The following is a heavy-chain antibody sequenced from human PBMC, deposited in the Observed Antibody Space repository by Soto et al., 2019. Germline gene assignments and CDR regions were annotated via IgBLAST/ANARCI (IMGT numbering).Heavy chain of an antibody. CDR1: GSTFNRDW. V-gene: IGHV3-7*01. Sequence: EVQLVASGGGLVQPGGSLRLSFEASGSTFNRDWMGWVSQAPGKGPEWLANIKQDGRERYYVDSVKGRFTISRDNVKNSVYLQMNSLRAEDTAVYYCTRTISALPGDDYWGQGTLVTVSS. CDR3: TRTISALPGDDY. D-gene: IGHD6-6*01. CDR2: IKQDGRER. J-gene: IGHJ4*02.